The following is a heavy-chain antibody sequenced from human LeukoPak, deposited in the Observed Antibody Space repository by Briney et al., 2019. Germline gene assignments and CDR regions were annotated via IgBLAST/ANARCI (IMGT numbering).Heavy chain of an antibody. J-gene: IGHJ4*02. V-gene: IGHV3-7*01. D-gene: IGHD6-19*01. CDR2: IKKDGSEK. CDR3: ARDRSSGWYISPY. Sequence: GGSLRLSCAASGFTFSSYWMSWVRQAPGKGLEWVANIKKDGSEKYYVDSVKGRFTISRDNAKNSLYLQMNSLRAEDTAVYYCARDRSSGWYISPYWGQGTLVTVSS. CDR1: GFTFSSYW.